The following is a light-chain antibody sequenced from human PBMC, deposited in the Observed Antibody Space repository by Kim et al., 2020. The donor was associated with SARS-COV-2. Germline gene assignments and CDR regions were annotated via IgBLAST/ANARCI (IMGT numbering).Light chain of an antibody. CDR3: QQLNRYET. J-gene: IGKJ4*01. V-gene: IGKV1-9*01. CDR1: QGISSY. CDR2: AAS. Sequence: ASVGDRITITCRASQGISSYLAWYPQKPGKAPKLLIYAASSLQSGVPSRFSGSGSGTEFTLTITSLQPEDFATYYCQQLNRYETFGGGTKVDIK.